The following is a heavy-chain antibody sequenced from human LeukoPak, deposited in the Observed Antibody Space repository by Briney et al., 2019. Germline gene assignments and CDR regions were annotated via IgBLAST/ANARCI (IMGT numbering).Heavy chain of an antibody. J-gene: IGHJ3*02. CDR1: GFTFSSYG. CDR3: ARNDEGYSSGRGAFDI. CDR2: ISYDGSNK. D-gene: IGHD6-19*01. V-gene: IGHV3-30*03. Sequence: GRSLRLSCAASGFTFSSYGMHWVRQAPGKGLEWVAVISYDGSNKYYADSVKGRFTISRDNSKNTLYLQMNSLRAEDTAVYYCARNDEGYSSGRGAFDIWGQGTMVTVSS.